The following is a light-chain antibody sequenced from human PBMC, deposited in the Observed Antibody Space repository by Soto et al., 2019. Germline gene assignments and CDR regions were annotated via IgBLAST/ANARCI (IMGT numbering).Light chain of an antibody. J-gene: IGKJ3*01. V-gene: IGKV3-15*01. Sequence: EIVMTQSQATLSVSPCERATLSFRASQSVSTNLAWYQQKPGQAPRLLIYGASNRATGIPARFSGSGSGTEFTLTISSLQSEDFAVYYCQQFHNWPIFGHGTKVDI. CDR2: GAS. CDR3: QQFHNWPI. CDR1: QSVSTN.